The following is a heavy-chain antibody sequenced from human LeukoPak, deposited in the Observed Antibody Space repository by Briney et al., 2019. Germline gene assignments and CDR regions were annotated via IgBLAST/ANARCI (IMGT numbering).Heavy chain of an antibody. CDR2: ISAYNGNT. Sequence: GASVKVSCKASGCTFTSYGISWVRQAPGQGLEWMGWISAYNGNTNYAQKLQGRVTMTTDTSTSTAYMELRSLRSDDTAVYYCARDPTYYCTGGVCGGLDYWGQGTLVTVSS. CDR3: ARDPTYYCTGGVCGGLDY. V-gene: IGHV1-18*01. CDR1: GCTFTSYG. D-gene: IGHD2-8*02. J-gene: IGHJ4*02.